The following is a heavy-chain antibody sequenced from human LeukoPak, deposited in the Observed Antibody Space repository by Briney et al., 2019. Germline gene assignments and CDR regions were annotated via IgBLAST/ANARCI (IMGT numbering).Heavy chain of an antibody. Sequence: GGSLRLSCAASGFTFSNYWMSWVRQAPGKGLEWVANIKEDGSEKYYVDSVKGRFAISRDNAKNSLYLQMNSLRAEDTAVYYCARTIRGYWGQGTLVTVSS. D-gene: IGHD3-10*01. CDR1: GFTFSNYW. V-gene: IGHV3-7*02. CDR3: ARTIRGY. CDR2: IKEDGSEK. J-gene: IGHJ4*02.